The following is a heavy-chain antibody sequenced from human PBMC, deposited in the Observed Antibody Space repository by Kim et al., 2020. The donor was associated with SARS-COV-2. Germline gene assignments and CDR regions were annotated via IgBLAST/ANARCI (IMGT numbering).Heavy chain of an antibody. CDR1: GGSISSYY. D-gene: IGHD3-10*01. Sequence: SETLSLTCTVSGGSISSYYWSWIRQPPGKGLEWIGYIYYSGSTNYNPSLKSRVTISVDTSKNQFSLKLSSVTAADTAVYYCARDPGYYYGSGSYYIRNYYYGMDVWGQGTTVTVSS. CDR2: IYYSGST. CDR3: ARDPGYYYGSGSYYIRNYYYGMDV. J-gene: IGHJ6*02. V-gene: IGHV4-59*01.